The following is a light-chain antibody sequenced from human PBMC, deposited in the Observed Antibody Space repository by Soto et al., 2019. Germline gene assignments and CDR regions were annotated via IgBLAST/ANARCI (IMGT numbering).Light chain of an antibody. V-gene: IGLV2-14*01. Sequence: QSVLTQPASVSGSPGQSITIPCTGTSRDFGDYNYVSWYQQHPGKAPKLLIYEVYNRPAGVSDRFSGSKSGNTASLTISGLQTGDEGDCYCSSYSSTNTLYVFGTGTKLTVL. J-gene: IGLJ1*01. CDR2: EVY. CDR3: SSYSSTNTLYV. CDR1: SRDFGDYNY.